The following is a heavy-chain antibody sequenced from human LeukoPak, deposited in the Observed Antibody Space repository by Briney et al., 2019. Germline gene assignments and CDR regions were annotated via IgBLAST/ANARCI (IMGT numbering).Heavy chain of an antibody. CDR2: ISYDGSNK. Sequence: GGSLRLSCAASGFTFNSYAMHWVRQAPGKGLEWVAVISYDGSNKYFADSVKGRFTISRDNSKNTLYLQMNSLKTEDTAVYYCTTSIAIFGVVIIPGAVDYWGQGTLVTVSS. CDR3: TTSIAIFGVVIIPGAVDY. D-gene: IGHD3-3*01. J-gene: IGHJ4*02. CDR1: GFTFNSYA. V-gene: IGHV3-30*04.